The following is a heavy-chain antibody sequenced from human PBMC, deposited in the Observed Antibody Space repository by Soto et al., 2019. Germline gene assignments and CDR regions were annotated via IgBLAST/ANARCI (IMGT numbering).Heavy chain of an antibody. J-gene: IGHJ4*02. CDR2: ISSTTNYI. V-gene: IGHV3-21*06. Sequence: GSLRLSCAASGFTFTRYSMNWVRQAPGKGLEWVSSISSTTNYIYYGDSMKGRFTISRDNAKNSLYLEMSSLRAEDTAVYYCARESEDLTSNFDYWGQGTLVTVSS. CDR1: GFTFTRYS. CDR3: ARESEDLTSNFDY.